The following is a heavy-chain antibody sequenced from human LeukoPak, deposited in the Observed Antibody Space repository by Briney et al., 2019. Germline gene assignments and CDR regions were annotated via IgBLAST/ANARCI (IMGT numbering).Heavy chain of an antibody. CDR2: INHSGST. D-gene: IGHD2-2*02. Sequence: SETLSLTCAVYGGSFSGYYWSWIRRPPGKGLEWIGEINHSGSTNYNPSLKSRVTISVDTSKNQFSLKLSSVTAADTAVYYCARGGRVVVPAAIKQQFDYWGQGTLVTVSS. CDR3: ARGGRVVVPAAIKQQFDY. J-gene: IGHJ4*02. CDR1: GGSFSGYY. V-gene: IGHV4-34*01.